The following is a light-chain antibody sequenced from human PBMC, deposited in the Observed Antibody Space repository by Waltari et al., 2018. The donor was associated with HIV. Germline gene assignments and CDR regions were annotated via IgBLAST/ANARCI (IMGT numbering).Light chain of an antibody. CDR1: QRISSN. CDR3: QQYNNFPLT. V-gene: IGKV3-15*01. CDR2: RSS. J-gene: IGKJ4*01. Sequence: EIVMTQSPATLSVSPGERVTLSCRASQRISSNLVWYQQKPGQAPMPLIYRSSSRATGIPARFSGSGSGTEFTLTISSLQSEDFAVYYCQQYNNFPLTFGGGTKVEIK.